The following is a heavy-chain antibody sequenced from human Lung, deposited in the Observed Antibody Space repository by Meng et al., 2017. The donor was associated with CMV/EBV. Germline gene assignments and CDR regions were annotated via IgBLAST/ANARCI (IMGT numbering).Heavy chain of an antibody. Sequence: SXXVSXXASGYTLISYGISWVRQDPGQGLEWMGWISAYNGRTNYAQKFQGRVTMTTDTSTNTAYTELRSLRSDDTAVYFCERGGYSDYDVRGSDYYYGMDVXGQGXTVTVSS. J-gene: IGHJ6*02. CDR1: GYTLISYG. D-gene: IGHD5-12*01. CDR2: ISAYNGRT. V-gene: IGHV1-18*01. CDR3: ERGGYSDYDVRGSDYYYGMDV.